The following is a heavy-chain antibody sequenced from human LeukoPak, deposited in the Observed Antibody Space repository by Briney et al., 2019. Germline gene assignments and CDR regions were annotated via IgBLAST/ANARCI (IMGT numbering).Heavy chain of an antibody. J-gene: IGHJ4*02. V-gene: IGHV3-30*03. D-gene: IGHD6-19*01. Sequence: GGSLRLSCAASGFTFSSYGMHWVRQAPGKGLEWVAVISYDGSNKYYADSVKGRFTISRDNSKNTLYLQMNSLRAEDTAVYYCARERRGVAGTCDYWGQGTLVTVSS. CDR1: GFTFSSYG. CDR2: ISYDGSNK. CDR3: ARERRGVAGTCDY.